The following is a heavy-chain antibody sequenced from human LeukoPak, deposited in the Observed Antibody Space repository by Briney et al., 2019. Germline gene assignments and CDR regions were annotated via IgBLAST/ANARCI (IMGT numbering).Heavy chain of an antibody. CDR1: GGTFSSYA. CDR2: IIPILGIA. CDR3: ASSQQREWELLRDSLFFDY. Sequence: SVKVSCKASGGTFSSYAISWVRQAPGQGLEWMGRIIPILGIANYAQKFQGRVTITADKSTSTAYMELSSLRSEDTAVYYCASSQQREWELLRDSLFFDYWGQGTLVTVSS. J-gene: IGHJ4*02. D-gene: IGHD1-26*01. V-gene: IGHV1-69*04.